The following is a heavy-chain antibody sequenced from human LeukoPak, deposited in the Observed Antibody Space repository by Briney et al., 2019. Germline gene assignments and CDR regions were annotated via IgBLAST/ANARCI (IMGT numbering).Heavy chain of an antibody. CDR2: MSYDGTNK. CDR1: EFTFSHYA. CDR3: AELGITMIGGV. D-gene: IGHD3-10*02. V-gene: IGHV3-30*04. Sequence: GGSLRLSCVASEFTFSHYAMHWVRQAPGKGLEWVAVMSYDGTNKYYADSVKGRFTISRDNAKNSLYLQMNSLRAEDTAVYYCAELGITMIGGVWGKGTTVTISS. J-gene: IGHJ6*04.